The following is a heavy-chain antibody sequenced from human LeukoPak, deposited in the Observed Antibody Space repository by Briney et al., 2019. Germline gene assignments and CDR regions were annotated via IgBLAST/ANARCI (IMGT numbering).Heavy chain of an antibody. J-gene: IGHJ5*02. CDR3: ARDNGSTSVWFDP. Sequence: ASVKVSCKASGYTFTGYYMHWVRQAPGQGLEWMGWINPNSGGTNYAQKFQGRVTMTRDTSISTAYMELSRLRSDDTAVYYCARDNGSTSVWFDPWGQGTLVTVSS. D-gene: IGHD2-2*01. V-gene: IGHV1-2*02. CDR1: GYTFTGYY. CDR2: INPNSGGT.